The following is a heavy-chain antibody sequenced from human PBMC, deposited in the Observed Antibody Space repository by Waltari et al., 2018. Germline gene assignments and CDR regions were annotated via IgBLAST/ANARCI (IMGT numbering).Heavy chain of an antibody. CDR2: SKDDGRRT. J-gene: IGHJ4*02. CDR1: GFTFSSNL. Sequence: EVQMVESGGGLVQPGGSLRLSCAASGFTFSSNLMHWVRQGLGTGLVLVARSKDDGRRTAYADSVKGRVTISRDNAKNILYVEMSSLTAEDTAVYYCGRESTTDWYVDHWGQGTLVTVSS. D-gene: IGHD3-9*01. CDR3: GRESTTDWYVDH. V-gene: IGHV3-74*03.